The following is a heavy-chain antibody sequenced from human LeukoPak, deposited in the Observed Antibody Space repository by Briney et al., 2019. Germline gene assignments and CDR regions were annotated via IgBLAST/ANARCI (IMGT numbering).Heavy chain of an antibody. CDR1: GLTFNIYA. CDR3: ARDYSTRRITIFGVGGDYFDY. V-gene: IGHV3-23*01. Sequence: GGSLRLSCAASGLTFNIYAMSWVRQAPEKGLEWVSAIIETSRKTYYSDPVKGRFTISRDNAKNSLYLQMNSLRAEDTAVYYCARDYSTRRITIFGVGGDYFDYWGQGTLVTVSS. CDR2: IIETSRKT. J-gene: IGHJ4*02. D-gene: IGHD3-3*01.